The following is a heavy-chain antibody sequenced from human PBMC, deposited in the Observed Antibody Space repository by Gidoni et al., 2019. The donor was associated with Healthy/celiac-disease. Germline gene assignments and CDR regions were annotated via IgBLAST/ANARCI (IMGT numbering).Heavy chain of an antibody. CDR2: IYYSGST. J-gene: IGHJ6*02. V-gene: IGHV4-59*01. CDR1: GGSISSYY. D-gene: IGHD6-19*01. CDR3: ARGPGGWYDDYYYGMDV. Sequence: QVQLQESGPGLVKPSETLSLTCTVSGGSISSYYWSWIRQPPGKGLEWIGYIYYSGSTNYNPSLKRRVTISVDTSKNQFSLKLSSVTAADTAVYYCARGPGGWYDDYYYGMDVWGQGTTVTVSS.